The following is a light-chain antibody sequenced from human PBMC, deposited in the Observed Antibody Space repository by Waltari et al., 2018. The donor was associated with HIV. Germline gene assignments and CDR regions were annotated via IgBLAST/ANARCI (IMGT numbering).Light chain of an antibody. Sequence: QSALTQPPSASGSPGRPVTISCTGTRSAVGGYNYVPWYQQHPGKAPKLMIYEVSKRPSGVPDRFSGSKSGNTASLTVSGLQAEDETDYYCSSYAGSNTVVFGGETKLTVL. J-gene: IGLJ2*01. V-gene: IGLV2-8*01. CDR3: SSYAGSNTVV. CDR1: RSAVGGYNY. CDR2: EVS.